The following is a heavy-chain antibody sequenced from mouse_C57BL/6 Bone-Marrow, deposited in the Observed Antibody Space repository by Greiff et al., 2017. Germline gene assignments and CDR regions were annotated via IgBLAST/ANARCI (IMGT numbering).Heavy chain of an antibody. V-gene: IGHV7-3*01. CDR3: ARSSYGYFDV. D-gene: IGHD1-1*01. Sequence: EVQLQESGGGLVQPGGSLSLSCAASGFTFTDYYMSWVRQPPGKALEWLGFIRNKANGYTTEYSASVKGRFTISRDNSQSILYLQMNALRAEDSATYYCARSSYGYFDVWGTGTTVTVSS. CDR1: GFTFTDYY. CDR2: IRNKANGYTT. J-gene: IGHJ1*03.